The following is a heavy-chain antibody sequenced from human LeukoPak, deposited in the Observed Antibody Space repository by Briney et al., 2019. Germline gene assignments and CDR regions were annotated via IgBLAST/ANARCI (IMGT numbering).Heavy chain of an antibody. J-gene: IGHJ4*02. Sequence: SETLSLTCAVSGYSISSGYYWGWLRQPPGKGLEWIGSIYHSGSTYYNPSLKSRVTLSVDTSKNQFSLKLSSVTAADTAVYCCARVVPAATEDYYFDYWGQGTLVTVSS. CDR3: ARVVPAATEDYYFDY. V-gene: IGHV4-38-2*01. CDR1: GYSISSGYY. D-gene: IGHD2-2*01. CDR2: IYHSGST.